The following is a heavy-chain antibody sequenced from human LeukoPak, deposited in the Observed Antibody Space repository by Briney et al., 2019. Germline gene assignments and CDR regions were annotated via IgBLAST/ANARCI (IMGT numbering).Heavy chain of an antibody. CDR1: GGTVSSYA. Sequence: ASVKVSCKASGGTVSSYAISWVRQAPGQGLEWMGGIIPIFGTANYAQKFQGRVTITADKSTSTAYMELSSLRSEDTAVYYCASGYYDYVWGSYPLDYWGQGTLVTVSS. CDR3: ASGYYDYVWGSYPLDY. J-gene: IGHJ4*02. CDR2: IIPIFGTA. V-gene: IGHV1-69*06. D-gene: IGHD3-16*02.